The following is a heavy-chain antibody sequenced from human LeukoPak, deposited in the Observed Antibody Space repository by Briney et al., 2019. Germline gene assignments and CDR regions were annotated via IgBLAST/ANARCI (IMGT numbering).Heavy chain of an antibody. CDR1: GFTFNNYW. CDR2: IKQDGSEK. V-gene: IGHV3-7*01. Sequence: GGSLRLSCAVSGFTFNNYWMSWVRQAPGKGLEWVANIKQDGSEKYYVDSVKGRFTISRDNAKNSVYLQMNSLRAEDTAIYYCAGDLSFGQDVLDYWGQGTLVTVSS. D-gene: IGHD3-16*01. J-gene: IGHJ4*02. CDR3: AGDLSFGQDVLDY.